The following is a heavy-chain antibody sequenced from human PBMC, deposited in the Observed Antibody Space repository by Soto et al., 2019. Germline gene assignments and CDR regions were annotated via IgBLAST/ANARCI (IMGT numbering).Heavy chain of an antibody. D-gene: IGHD1-26*01. CDR3: PRGAKYFYYHGIDV. V-gene: IGHV4-59*02. Sequence: QVQLQESGPGLVKTSETLSLTCSVSGGSVNDYYWSWVRQPPGKGLEWIGFVYYIGSTKYNPSLNSRVTISVDTSNSQFSLKLRSVNAADTAVYYCPRGAKYFYYHGIDVSGQGTTVSIS. CDR1: GGSVNDYY. J-gene: IGHJ6*02. CDR2: VYYIGST.